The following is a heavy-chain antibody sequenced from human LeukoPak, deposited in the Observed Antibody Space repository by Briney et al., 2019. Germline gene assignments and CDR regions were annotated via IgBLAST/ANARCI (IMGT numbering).Heavy chain of an antibody. CDR3: ASLRAAAGTGYFDL. D-gene: IGHD6-13*01. CDR1: GGSISSGGYY. J-gene: IGHJ2*01. CDR2: IYYSGST. V-gene: IGHV4-31*03. Sequence: SQTLSLTCTVSGGSISSGGYYWSWIRQHPGKGLEWNGYIYYSGSTYYNPSLKSRVTISVDTSKNQFSLKLSSVTAADTAVYYCASLRAAAGTGYFDLWAVAPWSLSPQ.